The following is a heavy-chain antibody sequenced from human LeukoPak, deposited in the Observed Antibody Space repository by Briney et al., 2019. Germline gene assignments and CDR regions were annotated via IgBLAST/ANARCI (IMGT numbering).Heavy chain of an antibody. Sequence: PGRSLRLSCAASGFTFNIYGMHWVRQAPGKGLEWVAVISYDGSNKYYADSVKGRFTISRDNSKNTLYLQMNSLRAEDTAVYYCTNYYYGMDVWGQGTTVTVSS. CDR3: TNYYYGMDV. CDR2: ISYDGSNK. V-gene: IGHV3-30*18. J-gene: IGHJ6*02. CDR1: GFTFNIYG.